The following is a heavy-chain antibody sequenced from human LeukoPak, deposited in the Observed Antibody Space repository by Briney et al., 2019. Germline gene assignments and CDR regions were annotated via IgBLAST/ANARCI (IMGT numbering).Heavy chain of an antibody. CDR2: INPNSGGT. J-gene: IGHJ4*02. CDR1: GYTFTGYY. D-gene: IGHD2-21*02. CDR3: ARAKIVVVTDPPVDY. Sequence: ASVKVSCKASGYTFTGYYMHWVRQAPGQGLEWMGRINPNSGGTNYAQKFQGRVTITRDTSISTAYMEQSRLRSDDTAVYYCARAKIVVVTDPPVDYWGQGTLVTVSS. V-gene: IGHV1-2*06.